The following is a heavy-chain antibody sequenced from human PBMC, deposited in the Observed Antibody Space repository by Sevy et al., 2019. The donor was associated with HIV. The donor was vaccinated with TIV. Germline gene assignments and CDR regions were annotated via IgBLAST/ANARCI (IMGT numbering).Heavy chain of an antibody. Sequence: SETLSLTCTVSGDSISSYYWSWIRQPAGKGLEWIGRIYTSGRTNYNPSLKSRVTMSVDTSKNQFSLKLRSVIAADTAVYFCTRGEVQLWPSGFDYWGQGTLVTVSS. V-gene: IGHV4-4*07. D-gene: IGHD1-1*01. J-gene: IGHJ4*02. CDR1: GDSISSYY. CDR3: TRGEVQLWPSGFDY. CDR2: IYTSGRT.